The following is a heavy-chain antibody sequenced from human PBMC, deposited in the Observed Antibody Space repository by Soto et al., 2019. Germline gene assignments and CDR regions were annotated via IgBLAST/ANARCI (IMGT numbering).Heavy chain of an antibody. Sequence: EVQLVESGGGLVQPGGSLKLSCAASGFSFSASAIHWVRQASGKGLEWVGRIRSKGSSYATEYAASVKGRFTISRDDSKGTAYLQMNSLKTDDTAVYYCASRGRISMIVGYWGQGTLVTVSS. V-gene: IGHV3-73*01. D-gene: IGHD3-22*01. CDR3: ASRGRISMIVGY. CDR2: IRSKGSSYAT. CDR1: GFSFSASA. J-gene: IGHJ4*02.